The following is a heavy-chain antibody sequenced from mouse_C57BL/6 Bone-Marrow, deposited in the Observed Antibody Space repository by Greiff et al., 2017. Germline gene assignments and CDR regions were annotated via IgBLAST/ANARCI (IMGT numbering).Heavy chain of an antibody. CDR3: ARGYGDAMDD. J-gene: IGHJ4*01. CDR1: GYTFTSYW. V-gene: IGHV1-69*01. CDR2: IDPSDSYT. D-gene: IGHD2-2*01. Sequence: QVQLQQPGAELVMPGASVKLSCKASGYTFTSYWMHWVKQRPGQGLEWIGEIDPSDSYTNYNQKFKGKSTLPVDKSSSTAYMQLSSLTSEDSAVYYGARGYGDAMDDWGQGTSVTVSS.